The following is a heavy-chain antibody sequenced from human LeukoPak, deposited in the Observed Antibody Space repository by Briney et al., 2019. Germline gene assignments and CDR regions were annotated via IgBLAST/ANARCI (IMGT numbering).Heavy chain of an antibody. CDR2: IIPIFGTA. V-gene: IGHV1-69*13. CDR3: ARAPQDIVVVPAPFAEYFQH. J-gene: IGHJ1*01. CDR1: GGTFSSYA. D-gene: IGHD2-2*01. Sequence: SVKVSCKASGGTFSSYAISWVRQAPGQGLEWMGRIIPIFGTANYAQKFQGRVTITADESTSTAYMELSSLRSEDTAVYYCARAPQDIVVVPAPFAEYFQHWGQAPWSPSPQ.